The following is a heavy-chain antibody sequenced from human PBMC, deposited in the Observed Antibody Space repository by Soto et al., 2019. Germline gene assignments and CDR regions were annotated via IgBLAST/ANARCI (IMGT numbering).Heavy chain of an antibody. CDR1: GFPFSGYA. D-gene: IGHD3-3*01. V-gene: IGHV3-23*01. CDR2: TSGSGSSR. CDR3: ASQSRLRGSGYYLAHGMDV. J-gene: IGHJ6*02. Sequence: QPGGSLRLSCAASGFPFSGYAIHWVRQAPGKGLEWVSITSGSGSSRNYADSVKGRFTISRDNSRDTVFLQMNSLRAEDTAVYYCASQSRLRGSGYYLAHGMDVWGQGTTVTVSS.